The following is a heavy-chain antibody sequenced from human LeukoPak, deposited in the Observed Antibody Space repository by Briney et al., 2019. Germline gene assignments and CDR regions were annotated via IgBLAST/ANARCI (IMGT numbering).Heavy chain of an antibody. D-gene: IGHD6-19*01. CDR3: ARDPPPSIAVAGTPPDDY. CDR2: INPSGGST. CDR1: GYTFTSYY. V-gene: IGHV1-46*01. Sequence: ASVKVSCKASGYTFTSYYMHWVRQAPGQGLEWMGIINPSGGSTSYAQKFQGRVTMTRDTSTSTVYMELSSLRSEDTAAYYCARDPPPSIAVAGTPPDDYWGQGTLVTVSS. J-gene: IGHJ4*02.